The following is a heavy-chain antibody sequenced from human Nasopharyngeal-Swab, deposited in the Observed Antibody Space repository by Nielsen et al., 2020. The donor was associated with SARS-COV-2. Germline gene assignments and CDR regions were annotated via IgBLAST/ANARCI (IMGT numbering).Heavy chain of an antibody. CDR2: ISSSGDYI. J-gene: IGHJ4*02. Sequence: GGSLRLSCAASGFTFSIYTLNWVRQAPGKGLEWVSAISSSGDYIYHAASVKGRFTISRDNSKNSLYLQMNSLRAEDTAIYYCTRDTPAMFAFWGQGALATVSS. CDR3: TRDTPAMFAF. CDR1: GFTFSIYT. V-gene: IGHV3-21*01.